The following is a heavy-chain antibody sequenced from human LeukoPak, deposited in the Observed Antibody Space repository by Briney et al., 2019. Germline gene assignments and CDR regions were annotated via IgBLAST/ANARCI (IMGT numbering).Heavy chain of an antibody. V-gene: IGHV3-7*01. Sequence: QPGGSLRLSCAASGFTFSSYNMNWVRQAPGKGLEWVANIKQDGSEKYYVDFVKGRFTISRDNAKNSLYLQMNSLRAEDTAVYYCARVSTTLSAAFDIWGQGTMVTVSS. CDR2: IKQDGSEK. J-gene: IGHJ3*02. D-gene: IGHD1-26*01. CDR1: GFTFSSYN. CDR3: ARVSTTLSAAFDI.